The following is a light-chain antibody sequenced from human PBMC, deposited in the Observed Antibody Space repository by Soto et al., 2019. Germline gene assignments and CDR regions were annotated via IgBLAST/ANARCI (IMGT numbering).Light chain of an antibody. CDR3: QQYNRWPLT. CDR1: QSVSSSY. CDR2: DAS. V-gene: IGKV3-15*01. Sequence: EIVLTQSPGTLSLSPGERATLSCGASQSVSSSYLAWYQQKPGQTPRLVIYDASTRATGTPGSFSGSGSGTEFTLTISSLQSEDFAVYYCQQYNRWPLTFGGGTKVDIK. J-gene: IGKJ4*01.